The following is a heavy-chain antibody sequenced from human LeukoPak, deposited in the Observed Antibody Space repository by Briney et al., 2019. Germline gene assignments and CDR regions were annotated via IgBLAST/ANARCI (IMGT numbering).Heavy chain of an antibody. Sequence: QPGGSLRLSCAASGFTFSNYWMIWIRQAPGKGLEWVANIKQDGSAKYYVDSVQGRFTISRDNAKNSLYLQMNSLRAEDTAVYYCARDPDYYDSRGYYYDAFDIWGQGTMVTVSS. D-gene: IGHD3-22*01. CDR3: ARDPDYYDSRGYYYDAFDI. J-gene: IGHJ3*02. CDR2: IKQDGSAK. CDR1: GFTFSNYW. V-gene: IGHV3-7*01.